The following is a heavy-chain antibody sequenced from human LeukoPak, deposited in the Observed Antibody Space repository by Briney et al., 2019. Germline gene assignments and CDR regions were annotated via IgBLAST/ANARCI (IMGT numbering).Heavy chain of an antibody. J-gene: IGHJ4*02. CDR2: INHSGST. CDR3: ARVGEYCSSTSCYYVDY. CDR1: GGSFSGYY. Sequence: PSETLSLTCAVYGGSFSGYYWSWIRQRRGMGLEGIGEINHSGSTNYNPSLKSRVTISVDTSKNQFSLKLSSVTAADTAVYYCARVGEYCSSTSCYYVDYWGQGTLVTVSS. D-gene: IGHD2-2*01. V-gene: IGHV4-34*01.